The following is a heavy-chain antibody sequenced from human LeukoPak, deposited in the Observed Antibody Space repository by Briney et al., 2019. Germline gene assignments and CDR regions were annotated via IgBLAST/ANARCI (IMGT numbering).Heavy chain of an antibody. J-gene: IGHJ4*02. Sequence: RASVKVSCKASGYTFTGYYMHWVRQAPGQGLEWMGWINPNSGGTNYAQKFQGRVTMTRDTSISTAYMELSRLRSDDTAVYYCARGAVAAAGTVDYWGQGTLVTVSS. CDR2: INPNSGGT. CDR3: ARGAVAAAGTVDY. D-gene: IGHD6-13*01. CDR1: GYTFTGYY. V-gene: IGHV1-2*02.